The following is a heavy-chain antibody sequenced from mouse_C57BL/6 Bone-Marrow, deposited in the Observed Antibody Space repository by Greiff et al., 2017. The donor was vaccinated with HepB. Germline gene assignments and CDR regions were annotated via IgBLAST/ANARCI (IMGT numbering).Heavy chain of an antibody. CDR3: ARWDYIAMDY. Sequence: VQLQQSGPELVKPGASVKISCKASGYTFTDYYMNWVKQSHGKSLEWIGDINPNNGGTSYNQKFKGKATLTVDKSSSTAYMERRSLTSEDSAVYYCARWDYIAMDYWGQGTSVTVSS. J-gene: IGHJ4*01. CDR1: GYTFTDYY. CDR2: INPNNGGT. D-gene: IGHD2-4*01. V-gene: IGHV1-26*01.